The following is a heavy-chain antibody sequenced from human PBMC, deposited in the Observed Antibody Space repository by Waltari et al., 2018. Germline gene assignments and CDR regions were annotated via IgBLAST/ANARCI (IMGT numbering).Heavy chain of an antibody. V-gene: IGHV4-39*01. Sequence: QLQLQESGPGLVKPSETLSLTCTVSGGSISSSSYYWGWIRQPPGKGLEWIGSIYYSGRTYYNPSLKSRVTISVDTSKNQFSLKLSSVTAADTAVYYCARSGGLDTAMVYYFDYWGQGTLVTVSS. CDR3: ARSGGLDTAMVYYFDY. D-gene: IGHD5-18*01. J-gene: IGHJ4*02. CDR1: GGSISSSSYY. CDR2: IYYSGRT.